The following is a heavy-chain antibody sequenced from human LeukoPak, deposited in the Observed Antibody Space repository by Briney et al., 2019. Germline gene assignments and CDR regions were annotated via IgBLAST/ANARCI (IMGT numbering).Heavy chain of an antibody. D-gene: IGHD5-12*01. Sequence: SETLSLTCTVSGGSISSYYWSWIRQPQGKGLEWIGYIYYSGSTNYNPSLKSRVTISVDTSKNQFSLKLSSVTAADTAVYYCARDHVYSGYFDYWGQGTLVTVSS. V-gene: IGHV4-59*01. J-gene: IGHJ4*02. CDR1: GGSISSYY. CDR3: ARDHVYSGYFDY. CDR2: IYYSGST.